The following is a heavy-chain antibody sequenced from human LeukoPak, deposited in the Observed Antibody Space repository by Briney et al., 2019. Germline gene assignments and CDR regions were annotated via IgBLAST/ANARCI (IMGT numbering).Heavy chain of an antibody. CDR3: ARDQDALTGNGAFDI. J-gene: IGHJ3*02. V-gene: IGHV3-30-3*01. Sequence: PGRSLRLSCAGSGVTFSTYAMQWVRQAQGKGLEWVAVISYDGSNKYYADSVKGRFTISRDNSKNTLYLQMNSLRPEDSAVYYCARDQDALTGNGAFDIWGQGTMVTVSS. CDR1: GVTFSTYA. D-gene: IGHD3-9*01. CDR2: ISYDGSNK.